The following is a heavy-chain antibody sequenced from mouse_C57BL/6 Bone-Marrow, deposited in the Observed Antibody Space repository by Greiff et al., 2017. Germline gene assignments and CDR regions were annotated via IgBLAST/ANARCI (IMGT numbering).Heavy chain of an antibody. CDR2: ISNGGGST. J-gene: IGHJ3*01. CDR3: ARHEGYGNYSTWFAY. V-gene: IGHV5-12*01. D-gene: IGHD2-1*01. Sequence: DVKLVESGGGLVQPGGSLKLSCAASGFTFCDYYMYWVRQTPAKRLEWVAYISNGGGSTYYPDTVKGRITISRDNAQNTLYLQMSRLKSEDTAMYYCARHEGYGNYSTWFAYWGQGTLVTVSA. CDR1: GFTFCDYY.